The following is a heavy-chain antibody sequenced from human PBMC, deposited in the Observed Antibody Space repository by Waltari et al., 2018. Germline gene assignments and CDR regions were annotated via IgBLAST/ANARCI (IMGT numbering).Heavy chain of an antibody. CDR3: VMYSSSFLGDC. V-gene: IGHV3-74*01. D-gene: IGHD6-19*01. Sequence: EVQLVESGGGLVQPGGSLRLSCAASGFTFSTYWMHWVRQAPGKGLVSVAHINADGTITRDADSVKGRFTISRDNAENTLFLQMHSLRAEYTAVYYCVMYSSSFLGDCWGQGTLVTVSS. CDR1: GFTFSTYW. CDR2: INADGTIT. J-gene: IGHJ4*02.